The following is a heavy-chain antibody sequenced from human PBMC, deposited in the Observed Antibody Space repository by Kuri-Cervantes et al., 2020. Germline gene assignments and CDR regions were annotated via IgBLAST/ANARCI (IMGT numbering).Heavy chain of an antibody. D-gene: IGHD3-3*01. Sequence: GGSLRLSCAASGFTFSNYALHWVRQAPGKGLEWVAVISYDGSNKYYADFVKGRFTISRDNSKNTLYLQVNSLRAEDTAVYYCASPNYDFWSGFNYYFDHWGQGTLVTVSS. J-gene: IGHJ4*02. CDR2: ISYDGSNK. V-gene: IGHV3-30*01. CDR1: GFTFSNYA. CDR3: ASPNYDFWSGFNYYFDH.